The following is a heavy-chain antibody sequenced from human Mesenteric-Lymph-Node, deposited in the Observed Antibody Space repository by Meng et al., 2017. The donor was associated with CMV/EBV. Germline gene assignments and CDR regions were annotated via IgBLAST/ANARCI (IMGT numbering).Heavy chain of an antibody. Sequence: GGSLRLSCAASGFTFSSYAMSWVRQAPGKGLEWVSAISGSGGSTYYADSVKGRFTISRDNSKNTLYLQMNSLRAEDTAVYYCAKAPRRVLFGGGSYYFDYWGQGTLVTVSS. D-gene: IGHD3-10*01. J-gene: IGHJ4*02. CDR2: ISGSGGST. V-gene: IGHV3-23*01. CDR1: GFTFSSYA. CDR3: AKAPRRVLFGGGSYYFDY.